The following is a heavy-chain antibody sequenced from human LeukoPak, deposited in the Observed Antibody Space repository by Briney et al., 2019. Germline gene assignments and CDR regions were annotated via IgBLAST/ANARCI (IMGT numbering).Heavy chain of an antibody. CDR1: GGSISSYY. Sequence: LETLSLTCTVSGGSISSYYWIWIRQPAGKALEWIGRIYSSGSTNYNPSLKSRVTMSVDTSKNQFSLKLSSVTAADTAVYHCARVKFDSRGYYQDAFDIWGQGTMVTVSS. D-gene: IGHD3-22*01. J-gene: IGHJ3*02. CDR2: IYSSGST. V-gene: IGHV4-4*07. CDR3: ARVKFDSRGYYQDAFDI.